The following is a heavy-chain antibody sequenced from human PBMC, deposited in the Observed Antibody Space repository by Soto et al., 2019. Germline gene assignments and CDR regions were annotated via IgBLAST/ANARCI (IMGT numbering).Heavy chain of an antibody. CDR1: GFTFTHYA. D-gene: IGHD6-25*01. Sequence: GGSLRLSCTASGFTFTHYALHWLRQTPGKGLEWVAYISYHGNTEKYADSVKGRFTISRDNYKKEVYLQMNSLRIEDTAVYYCARVGLNVFRAANDSYNWFEPWGQGTLVTVSS. J-gene: IGHJ5*02. CDR3: ARVGLNVFRAANDSYNWFEP. V-gene: IGHV3-30*04. CDR2: ISYHGNTE.